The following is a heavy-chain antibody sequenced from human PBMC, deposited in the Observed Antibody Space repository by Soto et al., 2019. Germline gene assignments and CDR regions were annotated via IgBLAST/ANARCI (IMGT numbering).Heavy chain of an antibody. CDR3: AREGREITIFGVVNYNWFDP. Sequence: SVKVSCKASGGTFSSYAISWVRQAPGQGLEWMGGIIPIFGTANYAQKFQGRATITADESTSTAYMELSSLRSEDTAVYYCAREGREITIFGVVNYNWFDPWGQGTLVTVSS. V-gene: IGHV1-69*13. CDR2: IIPIFGTA. CDR1: GGTFSSYA. J-gene: IGHJ5*02. D-gene: IGHD3-3*01.